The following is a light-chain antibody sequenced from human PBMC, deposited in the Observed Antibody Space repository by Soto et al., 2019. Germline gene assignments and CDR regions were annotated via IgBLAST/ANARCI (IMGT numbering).Light chain of an antibody. CDR3: LHYKGASS. Sequence: DIRMTQSPSSLSASVGDTVTVTCRASQGISNYLAWYQQKPGRVTKLLIYATSTLDSGVPSRFSGSGSGTDLTLTIPSLQPQDVATHDCLHYKGASSLGQGTRLQIK. CDR1: QGISNY. J-gene: IGKJ5*01. V-gene: IGKV1-27*01. CDR2: ATS.